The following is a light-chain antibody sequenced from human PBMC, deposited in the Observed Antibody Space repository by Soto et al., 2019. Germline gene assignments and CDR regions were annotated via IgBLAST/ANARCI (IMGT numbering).Light chain of an antibody. CDR3: QQRSNWPPYT. V-gene: IGKV3-11*01. CDR1: RGVSSY. CDR2: DAS. J-gene: IGKJ2*01. Sequence: EIVLTQSPATRSLSPGERPPLPCGASRGVSSYLAWYQQKPGQAPRLLIYDASNRATGIPARFSGSGSGTDFTLTISSLEPEDFAVYYCQQRSNWPPYTFGQGTKLEIK.